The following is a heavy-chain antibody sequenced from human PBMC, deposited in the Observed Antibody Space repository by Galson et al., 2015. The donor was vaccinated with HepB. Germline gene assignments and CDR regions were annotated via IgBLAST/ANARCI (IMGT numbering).Heavy chain of an antibody. CDR1: GFTFSGSA. J-gene: IGHJ4*02. D-gene: IGHD4-17*01. Sequence: SLRLSCAASGFTFSGSAMHWVRQASGKGLEWVGRIRSKANSYATAYAASVKGRFTISRDDSKNTAYLQMSSLKTEDTAVYYRTRHRANDGDYEGSEEWVDYWGQGTLVTVSS. V-gene: IGHV3-73*01. CDR2: IRSKANSYAT. CDR3: TRHRANDGDYEGSEEWVDY.